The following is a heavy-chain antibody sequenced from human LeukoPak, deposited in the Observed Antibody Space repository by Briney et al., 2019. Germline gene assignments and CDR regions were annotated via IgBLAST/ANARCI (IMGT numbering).Heavy chain of an antibody. Sequence: GESLRLSCVASGFSLSNYIMSWVRQAPGKGLEWVSTVSSSGSYTYYADSVKGRLTISRDNSKNTVYLEVNSLRAEDTAVYYCAKHRGSSGADARPAEYWGQGTLVTVSS. J-gene: IGHJ4*02. CDR1: GFSLSNYI. CDR3: AKHRGSSGADARPAEY. CDR2: VSSSGSYT. D-gene: IGHD5-12*01. V-gene: IGHV3-23*01.